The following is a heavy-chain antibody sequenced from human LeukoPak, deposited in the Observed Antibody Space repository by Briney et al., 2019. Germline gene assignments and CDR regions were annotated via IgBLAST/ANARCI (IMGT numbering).Heavy chain of an antibody. Sequence: GGSLRLSCTVSGFTVSSNSMSWVRQAPGKGLEWVSFIYSDNTHYSDSVKGRFTISRDNSKNTLYLQMNSLRAEDTAVYYCARKVRGVIGFDYWGQGTLVTVSS. CDR3: ARKVRGVIGFDY. V-gene: IGHV3-53*01. J-gene: IGHJ4*02. D-gene: IGHD3-10*01. CDR2: IYSDNT. CDR1: GFTVSSNS.